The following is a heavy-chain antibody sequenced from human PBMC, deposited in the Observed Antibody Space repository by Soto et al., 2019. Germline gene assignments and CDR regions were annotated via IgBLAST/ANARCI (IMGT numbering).Heavy chain of an antibody. Sequence: TSETLSLTCTVSGGSLNTFYWSWVRQPAGKGLEWIGRIFSSGSTSFNPSLESRVAMSVDTSKNHFSLNLSSVTAADMAVYYCAREGSYSAYNFAHGIQLWSFDFWGQGALVTVSS. J-gene: IGHJ4*02. CDR1: GGSLNTFY. V-gene: IGHV4-4*07. D-gene: IGHD5-12*01. CDR3: AREGSYSAYNFAHGIQLWSFDF. CDR2: IFSSGST.